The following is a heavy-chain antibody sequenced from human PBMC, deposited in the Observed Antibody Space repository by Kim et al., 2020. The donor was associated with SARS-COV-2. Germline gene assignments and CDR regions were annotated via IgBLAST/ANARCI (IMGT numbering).Heavy chain of an antibody. CDR2: IIPIFGTA. CDR1: GGTFSSYA. V-gene: IGHV1-69*13. D-gene: IGHD3-22*01. Sequence: SVKVSCKASGGTFSSYAISWVRQAPGQGLEWMGGIIPIFGTANYAQKFQGRVTITADESTSTAYMGLSSLRSKDTAVYYCATLSSGYYHDAFDIWGQGTMVTFSS. J-gene: IGHJ3*02. CDR3: ATLSSGYYHDAFDI.